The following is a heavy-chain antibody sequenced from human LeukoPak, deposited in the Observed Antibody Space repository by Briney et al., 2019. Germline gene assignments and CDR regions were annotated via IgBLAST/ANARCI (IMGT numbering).Heavy chain of an antibody. CDR2: IIPIFGTA. Sequence: ASVKVSCKASGGTFSSYAISWVRQAPGQGLEWMGGIIPIFGTANYAQKFQGRVTITADESTSTAYMELSSLRSEDTAVYYCARDFGDYPIFDYWGQGTLVTVSS. CDR1: GGTFSSYA. D-gene: IGHD4-17*01. CDR3: ARDFGDYPIFDY. J-gene: IGHJ4*02. V-gene: IGHV1-69*13.